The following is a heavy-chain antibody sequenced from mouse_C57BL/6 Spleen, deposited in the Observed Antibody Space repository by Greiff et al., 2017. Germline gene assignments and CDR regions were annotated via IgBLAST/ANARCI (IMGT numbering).Heavy chain of an antibody. CDR3: ARPHYYGSSEFAY. J-gene: IGHJ3*01. CDR2: ISSGSSTI. V-gene: IGHV5-17*01. Sequence: EVKVEESGGGLVKPGGSLKLSCAASGFTFSDYGMHWVRQAPEKGLEWVAYISSGSSTIYYADTVKGRFTISRDNAKNTLFLQMNSLRSEDTAMYYCARPHYYGSSEFAYWGQGTLVTVSA. CDR1: GFTFSDYG. D-gene: IGHD1-1*01.